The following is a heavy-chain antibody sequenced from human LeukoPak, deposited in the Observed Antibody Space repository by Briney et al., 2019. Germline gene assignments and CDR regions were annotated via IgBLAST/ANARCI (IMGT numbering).Heavy chain of an antibody. CDR1: VDSISTYY. CDR3: VRHTWFGTRHWFDP. V-gene: IGHV4-59*08. Sequence: PSETLSLTCTFSVDSISTYYWSWIRQPPGKGLEWNGYVYYSGSTNYNPSLKSRVTMSIDTSKNQFFLELSSVTAADTAVYYCVRHTWFGTRHWFDPWGQGILVTVSS. CDR2: VYYSGST. J-gene: IGHJ5*02. D-gene: IGHD3-10*01.